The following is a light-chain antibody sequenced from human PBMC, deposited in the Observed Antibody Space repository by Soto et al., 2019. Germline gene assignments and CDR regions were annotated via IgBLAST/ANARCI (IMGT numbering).Light chain of an antibody. Sequence: EIMMTQSPATLSVSPGERATLSCRASQSVSSTLAWYQQKPGQAPRLLIYGASTRATGIPARFSGSGSGTEFTLTISSLQSEDFAVYYCQQYDNWPLTFGGGTKADIK. CDR1: QSVSST. CDR2: GAS. CDR3: QQYDNWPLT. V-gene: IGKV3-15*01. J-gene: IGKJ4*01.